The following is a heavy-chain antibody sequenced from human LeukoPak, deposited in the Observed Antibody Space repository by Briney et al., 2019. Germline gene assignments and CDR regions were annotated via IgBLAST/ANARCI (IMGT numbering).Heavy chain of an antibody. Sequence: SETLSLTCTVSGGSISSYYWSWIRQPPGKGLEWIGYIYYSGSTNYNPSLKSRVTISVDTSKNQFSLKLSSVTAADTAVYYCAKAYDFWSGYSPLDPWGQGTLVTVSS. CDR3: AKAYDFWSGYSPLDP. D-gene: IGHD3-3*01. CDR1: GGSISSYY. CDR2: IYYSGST. V-gene: IGHV4-59*12. J-gene: IGHJ5*02.